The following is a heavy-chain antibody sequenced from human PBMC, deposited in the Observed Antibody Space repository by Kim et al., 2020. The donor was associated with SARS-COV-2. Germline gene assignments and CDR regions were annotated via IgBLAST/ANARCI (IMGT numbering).Heavy chain of an antibody. CDR2: ISSSSSYT. CDR3: ARDCSSTSCWFTGGMDV. Sequence: GGSLRLSCAASGFTFSDYYMSWIRQAPGKGLEWVSYISSSSSYTNYADSVKGRFTISRDNAKNSLYLQMNSLRAEDTAVYYCARDCSSTSCWFTGGMDVWGQGTTVTVSS. V-gene: IGHV3-11*05. J-gene: IGHJ6*02. D-gene: IGHD2-2*01. CDR1: GFTFSDYY.